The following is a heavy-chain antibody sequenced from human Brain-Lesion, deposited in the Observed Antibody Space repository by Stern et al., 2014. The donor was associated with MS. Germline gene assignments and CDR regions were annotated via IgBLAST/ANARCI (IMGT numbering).Heavy chain of an antibody. CDR1: GYTLTELS. D-gene: IGHD1-26*01. Sequence: VQLVQSGAEVKQPGASVKVSCKVSGYTLTELSMHWVRQAPRKGLEWMGGFDPEDGETIYAQKFQGRVTMTEDTSTDTAYMALNSLRSEDTAVYYCATLSPGAGGNYYRHFDYWGQGTLVTVSS. CDR3: ATLSPGAGGNYYRHFDY. J-gene: IGHJ4*02. V-gene: IGHV1-24*01. CDR2: FDPEDGET.